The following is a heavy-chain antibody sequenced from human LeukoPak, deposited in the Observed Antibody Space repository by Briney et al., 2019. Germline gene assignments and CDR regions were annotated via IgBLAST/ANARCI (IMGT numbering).Heavy chain of an antibody. D-gene: IGHD3-10*01. CDR1: GGSFSGYY. Sequence: SETLSLTCAVYGGSFSGYYWSWIRQPPGKGLEWIGEINHSGSTNYNPSLKSRVTISVDTSKNQFSLKLSSVTAAHTAVYYCARGAVAPVLLCVGELLAPAPSSFDYWGQGTLVTVSS. V-gene: IGHV4-34*01. CDR2: INHSGST. J-gene: IGHJ4*02. CDR3: ARGAVAPVLLCVGELLAPAPSSFDY.